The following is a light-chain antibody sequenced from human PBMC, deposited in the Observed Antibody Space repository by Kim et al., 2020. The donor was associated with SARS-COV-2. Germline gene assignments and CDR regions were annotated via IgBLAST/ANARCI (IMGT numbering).Light chain of an antibody. Sequence: DIQMTQSPFSLSASVGDRVTITCQASQDISNYLNWYQQKPGKAPKLLIYDASNLETGVPSRFSGCGSGADFTFTISSLQPEDIATYYCQQYDNLSITFGQGTRLEIK. V-gene: IGKV1-33*01. CDR2: DAS. J-gene: IGKJ5*01. CDR3: QQYDNLSIT. CDR1: QDISNY.